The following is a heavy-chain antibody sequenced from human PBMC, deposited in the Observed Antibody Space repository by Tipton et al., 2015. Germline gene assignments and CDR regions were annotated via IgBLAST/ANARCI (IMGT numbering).Heavy chain of an antibody. CDR2: ISSSGSPI. CDR3: AAEAYCGSDCLH. V-gene: IGHV3-48*03. Sequence: LSLTCAASGFNFSSYEMNWVRQAPGKGLEWVSYISSSGSPIYYSDSVKGRFTISRDNAKNSLYLQMNSLRAGDTAVYYCAAEAYCGSDCLHWGQGTLVSVSS. D-gene: IGHD2-21*02. J-gene: IGHJ4*02. CDR1: GFNFSSYE.